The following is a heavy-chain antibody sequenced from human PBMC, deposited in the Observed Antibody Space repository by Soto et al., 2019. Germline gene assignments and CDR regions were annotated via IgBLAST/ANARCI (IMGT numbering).Heavy chain of an antibody. CDR1: GYTFTRSG. V-gene: IGHV1-18*01. Sequence: QVQLVQSGAEVKKPGASVKVSCKASGYTFTRSGISWVRQAPGQGLEWMGWISTYNGDTNYAQTFQGRVTMTTDTSTSTVYMALRSLRSDDTAVYYCASECVAPYYYYAMDVWGQGTPVTVAS. CDR2: ISTYNGDT. J-gene: IGHJ6*02. CDR3: ASECVAPYYYYAMDV. D-gene: IGHD5-12*01.